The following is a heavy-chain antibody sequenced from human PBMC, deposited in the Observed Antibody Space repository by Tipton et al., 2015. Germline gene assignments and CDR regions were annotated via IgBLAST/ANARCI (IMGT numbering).Heavy chain of an antibody. Sequence: SLRLSCAGSGFTFSSYAMSWVRQAPGKGLEWVSGVSGSGDGTYYADSMRGRLSISRDNSKNTLYLQMNSLRADDTALYYCARDWISDYWGQGTLVTVSS. CDR2: VSGSGDGT. J-gene: IGHJ4*02. D-gene: IGHD1-1*01. V-gene: IGHV3-23*01. CDR1: GFTFSSYA. CDR3: ARDWISDY.